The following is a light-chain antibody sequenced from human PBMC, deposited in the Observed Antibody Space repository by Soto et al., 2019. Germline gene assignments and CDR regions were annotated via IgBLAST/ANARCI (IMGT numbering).Light chain of an antibody. CDR2: DAS. Sequence: DIQMTQSPSTLSASLGDRVTITCRASQGISRWLAWYQQRPGKAPKLLIYDASTLHSGVSSRFSGSGSGTEFTLTISSLQPNDSATYYCQQYETFSGTFGPGTKV. CDR1: QGISRW. CDR3: QQYETFSGT. V-gene: IGKV1-5*01. J-gene: IGKJ1*01.